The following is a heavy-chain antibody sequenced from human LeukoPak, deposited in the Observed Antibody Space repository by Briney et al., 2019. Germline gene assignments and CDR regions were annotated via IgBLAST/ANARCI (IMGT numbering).Heavy chain of an antibody. CDR2: INPNTGGT. CDR3: ARGRYSNIWGYYYMDV. Sequence: ASVKVSCKASGYTFGGYYIHWVRQAPGQGLEWMGWINPNTGGTKYAQKFQGRVTMTRDTSSSTAYMELSRLRSDDTAVYYCARGRYSNIWGYYYMDVWGKGTTVTVSS. D-gene: IGHD6-13*01. CDR1: GYTFGGYY. J-gene: IGHJ6*03. V-gene: IGHV1-2*02.